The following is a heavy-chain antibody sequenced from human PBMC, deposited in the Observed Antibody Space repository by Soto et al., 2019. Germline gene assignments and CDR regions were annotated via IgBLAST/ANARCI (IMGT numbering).Heavy chain of an antibody. Sequence: QVQLQQWGAELLKPSETLSLTCAVYGGSFSGYYWRWVRQPPGKGLAWIGEINQSGSTNYNPSLKSRVTIVVDTSKNQFSLRLTSVTAADTAVYYCARGFPFGKQPVQIYYDYGLDVWGQGTKVPVSS. CDR3: ARGFPFGKQPVQIYYDYGLDV. CDR2: INQSGST. CDR1: GGSFSGYY. V-gene: IGHV4-34*01. J-gene: IGHJ6*02. D-gene: IGHD6-13*01.